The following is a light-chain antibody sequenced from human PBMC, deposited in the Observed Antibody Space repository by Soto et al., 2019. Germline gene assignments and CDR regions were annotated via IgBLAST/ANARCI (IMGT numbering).Light chain of an antibody. J-gene: IGLJ3*02. CDR3: SSYTSSSTRV. CDR2: EVS. Sequence: QSALTQPASVSGSPGQSLTISCTGTSSDVGGYNYVSWYQQHPGKAPKLMIYEVSNRPSGVSNRFSGSKSGNTASLTISGLQSEDEADYYFSSYTSSSTRVFGRGTKLTVL. CDR1: SSDVGGYNY. V-gene: IGLV2-14*01.